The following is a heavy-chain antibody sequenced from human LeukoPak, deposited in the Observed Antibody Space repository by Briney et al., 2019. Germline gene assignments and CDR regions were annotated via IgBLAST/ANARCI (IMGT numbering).Heavy chain of an antibody. Sequence: GGSLRLSCAASGFTFSSYAMHWVRQAPGKGLEWVAVISYDGSNKYYADSVKGRFTISRDNSKNTLYLQMNSLKTDDTAVYYCATGFTASPHDGYWGQGTLVTVSS. V-gene: IGHV3-30-3*01. J-gene: IGHJ4*02. D-gene: IGHD3-10*01. CDR3: ATGFTASPHDGY. CDR1: GFTFSSYA. CDR2: ISYDGSNK.